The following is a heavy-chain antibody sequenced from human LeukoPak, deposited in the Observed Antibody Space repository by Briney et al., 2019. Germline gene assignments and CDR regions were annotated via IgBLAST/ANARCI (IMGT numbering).Heavy chain of an antibody. J-gene: IGHJ6*03. D-gene: IGHD3-3*01. CDR1: GCTFISYA. Sequence: SVKVSCKASGCTFISYAISWVRQAPAQGLEWMGRIIPIFDTANYAHKLQGRVAITTDESTSTAYMELSSLRSEDTAVYYCARASPYYDFWSGYFHYYYYMYVWGKGTTVTVSS. CDR2: IIPIFDTA. V-gene: IGHV1-69*05. CDR3: ARASPYYDFWSGYFHYYYYMYV.